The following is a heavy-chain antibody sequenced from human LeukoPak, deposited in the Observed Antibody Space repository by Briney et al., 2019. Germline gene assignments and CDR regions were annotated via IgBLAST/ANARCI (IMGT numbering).Heavy chain of an antibody. V-gene: IGHV3-7*01. J-gene: IGHJ3*02. CDR3: ASLTTVTHDAFDI. D-gene: IGHD4-17*01. CDR1: GFTFSSYA. CDR2: IKQDGSEK. Sequence: GGSLRLSCAASGFTFSSYAMSWVRQAPGKGLEWVANIKQDGSEKYYVDSVKGRFTISRDNAKNSLYLQMNSLRAEDTAVYYCASLTTVTHDAFDIWGQGTMVTVSS.